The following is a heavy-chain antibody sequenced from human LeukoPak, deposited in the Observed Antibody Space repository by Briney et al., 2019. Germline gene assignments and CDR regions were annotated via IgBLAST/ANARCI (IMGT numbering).Heavy chain of an antibody. CDR1: GFTFSGYS. D-gene: IGHD2-15*01. J-gene: IGHJ5*02. Sequence: GGSVRLSCAASGFTFSGYSMNWVRQAPGKGLEWVSYISSSDNTIYYADSVRGRFTISRDNAKNSLHLQMNSLRVEDTAMYYCARDVLGYCSGGSCLSWGQGTLVTVSS. CDR2: ISSSDNTI. V-gene: IGHV3-48*01. CDR3: ARDVLGYCSGGSCLS.